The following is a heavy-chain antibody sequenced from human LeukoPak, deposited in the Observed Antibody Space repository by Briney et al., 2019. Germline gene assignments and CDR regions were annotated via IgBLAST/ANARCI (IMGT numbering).Heavy chain of an antibody. D-gene: IGHD5-12*01. V-gene: IGHV3-20*04. J-gene: IGHJ6*03. CDR2: INWKGGST. CDR1: GFTFDDYG. Sequence: GGSLRLSCAASGFTFDDYGMSWVRQAPGKGLEWVSGINWKGGSTGYADSVKGRFTISRDNAKSSLYLQMNSLRADDTAVYYCARDHTGYEYGSFTYHYQYMDVWGKGTTVTVSS. CDR3: ARDHTGYEYGSFTYHYQYMDV.